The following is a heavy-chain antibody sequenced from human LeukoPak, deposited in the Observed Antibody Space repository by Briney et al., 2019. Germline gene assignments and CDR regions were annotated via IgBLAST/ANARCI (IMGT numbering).Heavy chain of an antibody. D-gene: IGHD2-21*01. Sequence: GESLKISCKGSGYSFTTYWISWARQMPGKGLECMGRIDPSDSYTNYSPSFQGHVTISADRSISTAYLQWRSLKASDTAVYYCARIRGGDGWFDPWGQGTLVTVSS. CDR1: GYSFTTYW. CDR2: IDPSDSYT. CDR3: ARIRGGDGWFDP. J-gene: IGHJ5*02. V-gene: IGHV5-10-1*01.